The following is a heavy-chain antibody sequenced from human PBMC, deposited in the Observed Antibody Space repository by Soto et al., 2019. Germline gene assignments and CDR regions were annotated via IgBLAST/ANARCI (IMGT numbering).Heavy chain of an antibody. D-gene: IGHD1-1*01. V-gene: IGHV1-46*01. CDR2: INPRGGFS. CDR3: ARDAVGVRDITTPRVPFDY. CDR1: GYIFTNYN. J-gene: IGHJ4*01. Sequence: GASVKVSCKASGYIFTNYNMHWVRQAPGQGLEWMGIINPRGGFSTYAQKFQGRVTMTRDTSTSTVFMELSSLRSEDTAFYYCARDAVGVRDITTPRVPFDYWGQGTLVTVSS.